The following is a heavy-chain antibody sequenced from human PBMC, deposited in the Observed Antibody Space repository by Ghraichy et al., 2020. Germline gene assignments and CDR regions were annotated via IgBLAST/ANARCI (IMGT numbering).Heavy chain of an antibody. CDR2: ISYDGSNK. CDR3: ARVGSKNAVAGPRFDY. V-gene: IGHV3-30-3*01. J-gene: IGHJ4*02. CDR1: GFTFSSYA. D-gene: IGHD6-19*01. Sequence: LSLTCAASGFTFSSYAMHWVRQAPGKGLEWVAVISYDGSNKYYADSVKDRFTISRDNSKNTLYLQMNSLRAEDTAVYYCARVGSKNAVAGPRFDYWGQGTLVTVSS.